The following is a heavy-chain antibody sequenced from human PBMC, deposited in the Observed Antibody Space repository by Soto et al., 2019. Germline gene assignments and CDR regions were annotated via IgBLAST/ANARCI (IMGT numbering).Heavy chain of an antibody. V-gene: IGHV4-39*01. CDR2: IYYSGST. D-gene: IGHD6-13*01. J-gene: IGHJ5*02. CDR3: ARLIPYSSSWYGNWFDP. CDR1: GGSISSSSYY. Sequence: PSETLSLTCTVSGGSISSSSYYWGWIRQPPGKGLEWIGSIYYSGSTYYNPSLKSRVTISVDTSKNQFSLKLSSVTAADTAVYYCARLIPYSSSWYGNWFDPWGQGTLVTVSS.